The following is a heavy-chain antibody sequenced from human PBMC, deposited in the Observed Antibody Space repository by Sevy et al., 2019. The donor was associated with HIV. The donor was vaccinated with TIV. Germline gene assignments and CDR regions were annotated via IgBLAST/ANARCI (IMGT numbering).Heavy chain of an antibody. V-gene: IGHV3-21*01. CDR1: GFTFSGYS. Sequence: GGSLRLSCAASGFTFSGYSMNWVRQAPGKGLEWVSSISSSSSYIYYADSVKGRFTISRDNAKNSLYLQMNSLRAEDTAVYYCARDAPNCSGGSCYSGYYYGMDVWGQGTTVTVSS. J-gene: IGHJ6*02. D-gene: IGHD2-15*01. CDR3: ARDAPNCSGGSCYSGYYYGMDV. CDR2: ISSSSSYI.